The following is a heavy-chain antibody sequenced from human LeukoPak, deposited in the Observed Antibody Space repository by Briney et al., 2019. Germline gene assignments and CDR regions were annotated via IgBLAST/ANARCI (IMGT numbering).Heavy chain of an antibody. Sequence: GGSLRLSCAASGFTFSSDAMSWVRQAPGKGLEWVSAISGSGGSTYYADSVKGRFTISRDNSKNTLYLQMNSLRAEDTAVYYCAKDPRLGYCSGGSCYSVSFFDYWGQGTLVTVSS. CDR1: GFTFSSDA. V-gene: IGHV3-23*01. J-gene: IGHJ4*02. CDR3: AKDPRLGYCSGGSCYSVSFFDY. D-gene: IGHD2-15*01. CDR2: ISGSGGST.